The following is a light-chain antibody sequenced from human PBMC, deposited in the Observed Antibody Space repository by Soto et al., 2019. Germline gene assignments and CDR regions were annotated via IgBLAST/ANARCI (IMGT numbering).Light chain of an antibody. J-gene: IGKJ1*01. Sequence: EIVMTQSPATLSVSAGERATLSCRARQSVRSNLAWYQQKPGQAPRLLIYGASNRATGIPDRFSGSGSGTDFTLTISRLEPEDFAVYYCQQYGSSGTFGQGTKVDIK. V-gene: IGKV3-20*01. CDR3: QQYGSSGT. CDR1: QSVRSN. CDR2: GAS.